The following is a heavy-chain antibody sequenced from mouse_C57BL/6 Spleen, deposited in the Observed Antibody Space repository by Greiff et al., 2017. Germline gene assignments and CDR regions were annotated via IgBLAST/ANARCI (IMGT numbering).Heavy chain of an antibody. D-gene: IGHD1-1*01. CDR2: IWTGGGT. J-gene: IGHJ4*01. Sequence: VKLMESGPGLVAPSQSLSITCTVSGFSLTSYAISWVRQPPGKGLEWLGVIWTGGGTNYNSALKSRLSISKDNSKSQVFLKMNSLQTDDTARYYCARKVPDGSSGYYYAMDYWGQGTSVTVSS. CDR1: GFSLTSYA. V-gene: IGHV2-9-1*01. CDR3: ARKVPDGSSGYYYAMDY.